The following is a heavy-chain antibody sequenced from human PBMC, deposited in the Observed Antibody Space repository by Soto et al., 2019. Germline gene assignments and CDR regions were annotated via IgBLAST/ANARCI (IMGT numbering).Heavy chain of an antibody. CDR3: ATVYAALSFHDAFDI. D-gene: IGHD3-16*02. J-gene: IGHJ3*02. CDR2: ISGNGGST. Sequence: GGSLRLSCAASGFTFSSYAMSWVRQAPGKGLEWVSAISGNGGSTYYADSVKGRFTVSRDNSKNTLYLQMNSLRAEDTAVYYCATVYAALSFHDAFDIWGQGTMVTVSS. CDR1: GFTFSSYA. V-gene: IGHV3-23*01.